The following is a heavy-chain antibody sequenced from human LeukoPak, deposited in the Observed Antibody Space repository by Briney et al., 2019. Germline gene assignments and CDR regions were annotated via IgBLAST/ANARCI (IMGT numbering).Heavy chain of an antibody. V-gene: IGHV5-51*01. D-gene: IGHD3-10*01. Sequence: GESLKISCKGSGYSFTSYWIGWVRQMPGKGLEWMGIIYPGDSDTRYSPSFQGQVTISADKSISTAYLQWSSLEASDTAMYYCARHREAIWFGELFGSVDIWGQGTMVTVSS. J-gene: IGHJ3*02. CDR3: ARHREAIWFGELFGSVDI. CDR1: GYSFTSYW. CDR2: IYPGDSDT.